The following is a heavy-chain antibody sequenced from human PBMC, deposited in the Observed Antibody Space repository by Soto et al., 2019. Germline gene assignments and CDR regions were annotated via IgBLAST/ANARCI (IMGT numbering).Heavy chain of an antibody. CDR3: ARGAFSAEDQSDWFAP. CDR1: GFTVSSNY. CDR2: INHSGNT. J-gene: IGHJ5*02. V-gene: IGHV4-34*01. Sequence: GSLRLSCAASGFTVSSNYMSWVRQAPGKGLEWIGEINHSGNTDYRPSLQSRVTISVDTSRNQVSLRLASVTAADTAIYYCARGAFSAEDQSDWFAPWGHGTLVTVSS. D-gene: IGHD3-3*02.